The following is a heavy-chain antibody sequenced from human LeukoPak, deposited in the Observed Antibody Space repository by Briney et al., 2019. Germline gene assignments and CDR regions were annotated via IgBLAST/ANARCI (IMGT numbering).Heavy chain of an antibody. J-gene: IGHJ4*02. V-gene: IGHV4-34*01. CDR3: AKDMDVGDYGSGDYFDY. CDR1: GVSFSGYY. CDR2: INHSGGT. D-gene: IGHD3-10*01. Sequence: SETLSLTCAVYGVSFSGYYWSWIRQPPGKGLEWIGEINHSGGTNYNPSLKSRVTISVDTSKNQFSLKLSSVTAADTAVYYCAKDMDVGDYGSGDYFDYCGQGTLVTVSS.